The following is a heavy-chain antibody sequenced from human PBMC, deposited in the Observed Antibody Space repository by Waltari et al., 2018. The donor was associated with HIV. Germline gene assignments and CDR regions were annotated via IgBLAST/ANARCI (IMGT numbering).Heavy chain of an antibody. J-gene: IGHJ4*02. D-gene: IGHD6-6*01. CDR2: ISGSGGST. V-gene: IGHV3-23*01. CDR1: GFPFSSSA. CDR3: AKEGIAGRPSVPDY. Sequence: EVQLLESGGGLVQPGGSLRLSCAASGFPFSSSAMSWVRQAPGKGLEWVSVISGSGGSTYYADFVKGRFTISRDNSKNTLYLQMNSLRAEDTAVYYCAKEGIAGRPSVPDYWGQGTLVTVSS.